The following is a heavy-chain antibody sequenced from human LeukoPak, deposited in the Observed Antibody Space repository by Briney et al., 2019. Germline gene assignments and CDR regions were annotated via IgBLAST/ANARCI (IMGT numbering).Heavy chain of an antibody. CDR2: IYSGGST. CDR1: QFY. Sequence: PGGSLKLSCAASQFYMNWVRQAPGKGLEWVSTIYSGGSTYYADSVKGRFTISRDNFKNRLYLQMNSLRAEDTAVYYCARDMAGDYYDSGSYGYFDYWGQGTLVTVSS. J-gene: IGHJ4*02. V-gene: IGHV3-66*01. CDR3: ARDMAGDYYDSGSYGYFDY. D-gene: IGHD3-22*01.